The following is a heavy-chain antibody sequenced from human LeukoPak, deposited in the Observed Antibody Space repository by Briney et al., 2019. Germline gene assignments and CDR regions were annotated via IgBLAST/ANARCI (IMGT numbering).Heavy chain of an antibody. V-gene: IGHV4-4*02. J-gene: IGHJ4*02. CDR3: ASKDSSGWYGGGYYFDY. CDR1: GGSIISSNW. Sequence: SETLSLTCAVSGGSIISSNWWSWVRQPPGKGLEWIGEIHHSGSTKYSPSLKSRVIISVDKFKNQFSLKLSSVTAADTAVYYCASKDSSGWYGGGYYFDYWGQGTLVTVSS. D-gene: IGHD6-19*01. CDR2: IHHSGST.